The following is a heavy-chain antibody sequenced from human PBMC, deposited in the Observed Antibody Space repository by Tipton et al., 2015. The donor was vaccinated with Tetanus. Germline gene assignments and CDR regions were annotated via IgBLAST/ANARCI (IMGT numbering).Heavy chain of an antibody. CDR2: IYYNGNT. CDR1: GGSLSSGTFY. D-gene: IGHD2/OR15-2a*01. V-gene: IGHV4-39*01. CDR3: ARHLYGYWFDP. Sequence: GLVKPSETLSLTCTISGGSLSSGTFYWDWIRQPPGKGLERIGNIYYNGNTLQNPSLKSRVTLSLDKSKNQFSLKLRSVTAADTAVYYCARHLYGYWFDPWGQGALVTVSS. J-gene: IGHJ5*02.